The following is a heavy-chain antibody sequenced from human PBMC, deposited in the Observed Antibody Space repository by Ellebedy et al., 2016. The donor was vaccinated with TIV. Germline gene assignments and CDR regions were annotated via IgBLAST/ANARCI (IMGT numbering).Heavy chain of an antibody. CDR3: ARGYRNWYFDL. Sequence: AASVKVSCKASGGTFSSYAISWVRQAPGQGLEWMGGIIPIFGTANYAQKFQGRVTITADESTSTAYMELSSLRSEDTAVYYCARGYRNWYFDLWGRGTLVTVSS. J-gene: IGHJ2*01. CDR2: IIPIFGTA. V-gene: IGHV1-69*13. D-gene: IGHD2-2*02. CDR1: GGTFSSYA.